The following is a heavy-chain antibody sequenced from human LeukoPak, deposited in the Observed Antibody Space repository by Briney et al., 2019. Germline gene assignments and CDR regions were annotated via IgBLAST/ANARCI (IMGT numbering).Heavy chain of an antibody. V-gene: IGHV4-34*01. J-gene: IGHJ4*02. Sequence: SSETLSLTCAVYGGSFSNYYRSWIRQPPGKGLEWIGEINHSGSTNYNPSLKSRLTISVDTSQKQFSLKLSSVTAADTAVYYCARAPVRVAAVGKYFDFWGQGTLVIVSS. D-gene: IGHD6-13*01. CDR1: GGSFSNYY. CDR3: ARAPVRVAAVGKYFDF. CDR2: INHSGST.